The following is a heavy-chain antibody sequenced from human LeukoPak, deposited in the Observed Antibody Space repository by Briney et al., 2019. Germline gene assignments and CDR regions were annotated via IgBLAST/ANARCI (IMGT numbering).Heavy chain of an antibody. CDR3: ARGGYSSSSAQFDY. V-gene: IGHV3-21*01. J-gene: IGHJ4*02. D-gene: IGHD6-6*01. CDR1: GFTFSSYA. CDR2: ISSSSSYI. Sequence: GGSLRLSCAASGFTFSSYAMSWVRQAPGKGLEWVSSISSSSSYIYYADSVKGRFTISRDNAKNSLYLQMNSLRAEDTAVYYCARGGYSSSSAQFDYWGQGTLVTVSS.